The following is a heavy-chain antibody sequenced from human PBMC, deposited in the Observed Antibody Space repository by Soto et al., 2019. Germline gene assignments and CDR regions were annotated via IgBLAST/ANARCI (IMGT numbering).Heavy chain of an antibody. V-gene: IGHV1-69*12. Sequence: QVQLVQSGAEVKKPGSSVKVSCKASGGTFSSYAITWVRQAPGQGLEWMGEIIPIFDTANYAQKFQGRVTITAAESTSTAYMELSSLRSKDTAVYYCARDRGPSSGCYPYWFDPWGQGALVTVSS. J-gene: IGHJ5*02. CDR3: ARDRGPSSGCYPYWFDP. CDR2: IIPIFDTA. CDR1: GGTFSSYA. D-gene: IGHD3-22*01.